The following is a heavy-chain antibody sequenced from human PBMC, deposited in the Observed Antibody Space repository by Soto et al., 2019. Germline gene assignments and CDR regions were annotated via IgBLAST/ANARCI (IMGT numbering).Heavy chain of an antibody. J-gene: IGHJ5*02. V-gene: IGHV3-9*01. CDR2: ISWNSGSI. CDR3: AKDIQNGYNLGWFDP. CDR1: GFTFDDYA. Sequence: PGGSLRLSCAASGFTFDDYAMHWVRQAPGKGLEWVSGISWNSGSIGYADSVKGRFTISRDNAKNSLYLQMNSLRAEDTALYYCAKDIQNGYNLGWFDPWGQGTLVTVSS. D-gene: IGHD5-12*01.